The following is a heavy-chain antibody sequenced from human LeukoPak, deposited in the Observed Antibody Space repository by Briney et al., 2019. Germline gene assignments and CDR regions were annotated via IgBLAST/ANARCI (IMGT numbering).Heavy chain of an antibody. D-gene: IGHD3-22*01. V-gene: IGHV4-59*08. CDR2: IYNSGST. J-gene: IGHJ4*02. Sequence: PSVTLSLTCSVSGGSISTNYWSWIRQPPGRGLEWIGYIYNSGSTNYNPSLKSRVTISVDTSKNQFSLKLSSVTAADTAVYYCARHAYYYDSSGYYDYWGQGTLVTV. CDR1: GGSISTNY. CDR3: ARHAYYYDSSGYYDY.